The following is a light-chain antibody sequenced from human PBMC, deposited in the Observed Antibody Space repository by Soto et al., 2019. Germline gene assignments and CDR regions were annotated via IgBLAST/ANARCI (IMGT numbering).Light chain of an antibody. CDR3: QQYDRSPPTYT. Sequence: EIVLTQSPGTLSLSPGERATLSCRASQSVSSNYLAWYQQKPGQAPRLLIYDASSRATGIPDRFTGSGSGTDFTLTISRLEPEDFAVYYCQQYDRSPPTYTFGQGTKVEIK. CDR2: DAS. CDR1: QSVSSNY. J-gene: IGKJ2*01. V-gene: IGKV3-20*01.